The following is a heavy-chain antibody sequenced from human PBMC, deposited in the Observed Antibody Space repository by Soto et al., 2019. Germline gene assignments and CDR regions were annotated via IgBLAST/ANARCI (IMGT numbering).Heavy chain of an antibody. V-gene: IGHV3-23*01. Sequence: GGSLRLSCVVSGFTLTQYAIAWVRQAPGKGLECISTIAGLGGSLYSDSVRGRLSISRDVARNPLYLHMGSLTAEDTAIYFCSSWCEGGPFTLDHWGPGTVVTVSS. J-gene: IGHJ4*02. CDR2: IAGLGGS. CDR3: SSWCEGGPFTLDH. D-gene: IGHD2-15*01. CDR1: GFTLTQYA.